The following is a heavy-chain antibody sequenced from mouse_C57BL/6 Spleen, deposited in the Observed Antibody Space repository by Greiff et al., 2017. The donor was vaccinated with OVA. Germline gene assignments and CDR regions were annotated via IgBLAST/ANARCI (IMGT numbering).Heavy chain of an antibody. Sequence: EVKLVESEGGLVQPGSSMKLSCTASGFTFSDYYMAWVRQVPEKGLEWVANINYDGSSTYYLDSLKSRFIISRDNAKNILYLQMSSLKSEDTATYYCARGGYDGGYAMDYWGQGTSVTVSS. CDR2: INYDGSST. CDR1: GFTFSDYY. D-gene: IGHD2-2*01. CDR3: ARGGYDGGYAMDY. V-gene: IGHV5-16*01. J-gene: IGHJ4*01.